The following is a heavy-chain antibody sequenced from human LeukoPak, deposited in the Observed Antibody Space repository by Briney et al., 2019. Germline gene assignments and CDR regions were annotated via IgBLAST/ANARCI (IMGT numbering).Heavy chain of an antibody. Sequence: PGRSLRLSCTASGFTFGVYAMSWVRHAPGKGLEWVGFIRSEAYGGTTEYASSVKGRFTISRDDSKSIAYLQMNSLKTEDTAVYYCTRQPLDGYNYVDYWGQGTLVTVSS. D-gene: IGHD5-24*01. CDR2: IRSEAYGGTT. J-gene: IGHJ4*02. V-gene: IGHV3-49*04. CDR3: TRQPLDGYNYVDY. CDR1: GFTFGVYA.